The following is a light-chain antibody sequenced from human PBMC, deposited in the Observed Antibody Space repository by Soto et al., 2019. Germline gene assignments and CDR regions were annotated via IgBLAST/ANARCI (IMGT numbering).Light chain of an antibody. J-gene: IGLJ1*01. V-gene: IGLV2-23*02. CDR2: EVS. CDR1: SSDVGRYNL. Sequence: SAVPQPASVSGSPGQSITISCTGTSSDVGRYNLVSWYQQHPGKAPKLMIYEVSKRPSGVSNRLSGSKSGNTASLTISGLQAEDEADYYCCSYAGSSTFYYVFGTGTKVTVL. CDR3: CSYAGSSTFYYV.